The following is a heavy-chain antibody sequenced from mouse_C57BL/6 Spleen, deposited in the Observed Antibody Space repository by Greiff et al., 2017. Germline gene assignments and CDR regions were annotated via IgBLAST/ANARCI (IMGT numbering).Heavy chain of an antibody. V-gene: IGHV1-26*01. Sequence: EVQLQQSGPELVKPGASVKICCKASGYTFTDYYMHWVKQSHGKSLEWIGAINPNNGGTSYNQKFKGKATLTVDKSSSTAYMELRSLTSEDSAVYYCATFITTAVDYFDYWGQGTTLTVSS. CDR1: GYTFTDYY. CDR2: INPNNGGT. D-gene: IGHD1-1*01. J-gene: IGHJ2*01. CDR3: ATFITTAVDYFDY.